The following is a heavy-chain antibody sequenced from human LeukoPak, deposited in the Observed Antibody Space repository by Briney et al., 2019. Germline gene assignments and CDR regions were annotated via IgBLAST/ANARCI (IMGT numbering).Heavy chain of an antibody. CDR2: ISSNGGST. J-gene: IGHJ4*02. CDR3: ARSPKYYDILTGYYGGYFDY. CDR1: GFTFSSYA. V-gene: IGHV3-64*01. D-gene: IGHD3-9*01. Sequence: GGSLRLSCAASGFTFSSYAMHWVRQAPGKGLEYVSAISSNGGSTYYANSVKGRFTISRDNSKNTLYLQMGSLRAEDMAVYYCARSPKYYDILTGYYGGYFDYWGQGTLVTVSS.